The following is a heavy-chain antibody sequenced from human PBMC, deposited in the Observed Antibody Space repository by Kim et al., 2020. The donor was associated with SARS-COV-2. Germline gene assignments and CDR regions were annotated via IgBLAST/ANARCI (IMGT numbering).Heavy chain of an antibody. CDR3: ARDVEAYGDYDWYNYAMDV. Sequence: GGSLRLSCVASGFTLVTYGMHWVRQAPVKGLEWVALISYNGANKYYIDSVKGRFTVSRDNSGNTLFLQMDSLKPEDTAVYYCARDVEAYGDYDWYNYAMDVWGQGTNVTVSS. CDR2: ISYNGANK. J-gene: IGHJ6*02. V-gene: IGHV3-30*03. CDR1: GFTLVTYG. D-gene: IGHD4-17*01.